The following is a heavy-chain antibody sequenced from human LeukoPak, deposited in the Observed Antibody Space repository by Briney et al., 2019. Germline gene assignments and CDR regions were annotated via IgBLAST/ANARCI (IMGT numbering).Heavy chain of an antibody. V-gene: IGHV1-18*01. Sequence: GASVKVSCKASGYTFTSYGISWVRQAPGQGLEWMGRISLYNGNIHYAQKLQGRVTMTTDTSTSTAYMELRSLRSDDTAVYYCARVRYDSSGYYRVDYYYYMDVWGKGTTVTVSS. CDR2: ISLYNGNI. D-gene: IGHD3-22*01. CDR1: GYTFTSYG. J-gene: IGHJ6*03. CDR3: ARVRYDSSGYYRVDYYYYMDV.